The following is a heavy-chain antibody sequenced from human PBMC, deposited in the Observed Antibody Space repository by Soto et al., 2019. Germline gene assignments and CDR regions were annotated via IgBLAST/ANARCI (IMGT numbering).Heavy chain of an antibody. CDR2: IIPIFGTA. CDR1: GGTFSSYA. CDR3: AKRSKKAYYYDSSGYFDAFDI. D-gene: IGHD3-22*01. Sequence: ASVKVSCKASGGTFSSYAISWVRQAPGQGLEWMGGIIPIFGTANYAQKFQGRVTITADESTSTAYMELSSLRSEDTAVYYCAKRSKKAYYYDSSGYFDAFDIWGQGTMVTV. V-gene: IGHV1-69*13. J-gene: IGHJ3*02.